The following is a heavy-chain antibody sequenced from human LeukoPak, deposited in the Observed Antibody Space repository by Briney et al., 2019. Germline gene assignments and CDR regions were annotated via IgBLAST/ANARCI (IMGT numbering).Heavy chain of an antibody. J-gene: IGHJ6*02. Sequence: ASVKVSCKASGGTFSSYTISWVRQAPGQGLEWMGRIIPILGIANYAQKFQGRVTITADKSTSTAYMELSSLRSEDTAVYYCARDLAIFGVATTLGYGMDVWGQGTTVTVSS. V-gene: IGHV1-69*04. CDR1: GGTFSSYT. CDR3: ARDLAIFGVATTLGYGMDV. D-gene: IGHD3-3*01. CDR2: IIPILGIA.